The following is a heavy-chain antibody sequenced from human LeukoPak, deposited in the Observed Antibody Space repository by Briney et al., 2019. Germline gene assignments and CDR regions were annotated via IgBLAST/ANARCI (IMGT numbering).Heavy chain of an antibody. D-gene: IGHD3-16*01. CDR2: ISDSESPI. J-gene: IGHJ2*01. Sequence: GGSLRLSCAASGFTFSDYYMSWIRQAPGKGLEWVSYISDSESPIYYADSVKGRFTISRDNAKNSLYLQLNSLTVDDTAVYYCARDNWARGYFDLWGRGTLVTVSS. V-gene: IGHV3-11*04. CDR3: ARDNWARGYFDL. CDR1: GFTFSDYY.